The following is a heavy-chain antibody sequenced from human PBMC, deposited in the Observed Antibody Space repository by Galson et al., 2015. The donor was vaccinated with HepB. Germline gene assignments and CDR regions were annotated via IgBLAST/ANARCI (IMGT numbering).Heavy chain of an antibody. J-gene: IGHJ3*02. CDR1: GFTFSSYA. D-gene: IGHD5-18*01. CDR3: AKCGGYSYGQGEI. CDR2: ISGGGGTT. V-gene: IGHV3-23*01. Sequence: SLRLSCAASGFTFSSYAMSWVRQAPGKGLEWVSIISGGGGTTFYAESVKGRFTISRDNSKNTLYLQMNSLRAEDTAVYYCAKCGGYSYGQGEIWGQGTMVTVSS.